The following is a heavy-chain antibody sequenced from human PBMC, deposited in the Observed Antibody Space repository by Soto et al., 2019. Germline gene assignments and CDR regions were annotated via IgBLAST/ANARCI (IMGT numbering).Heavy chain of an antibody. CDR2: IYYSGST. J-gene: IGHJ3*02. Sequence: PSETLSLTCTVSGGSISSSSYYWGWIRQPPGKGLEWIGSIYYSGSTYYNPSLKSRVTISVDTSKNQFSLKLSSVTAADTAVYYCARRLPLRITMIVVAPWGAFDIWGQGTMVTVS. V-gene: IGHV4-39*01. CDR1: GGSISSSSYY. D-gene: IGHD3-22*01. CDR3: ARRLPLRITMIVVAPWGAFDI.